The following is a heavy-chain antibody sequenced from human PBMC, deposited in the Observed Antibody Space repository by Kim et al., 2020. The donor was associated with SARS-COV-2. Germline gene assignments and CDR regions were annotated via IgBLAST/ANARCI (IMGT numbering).Heavy chain of an antibody. CDR2: IKSKTDGGTT. Sequence: GGSLRLSCAASGFTFNNAWMSWVRQAPGKGLEWVGRIKSKTDGGTTDYAARVKGRFTISRDDSKNTLYLQMNSLKTEDTDVYYCTTPPPRVQLGRRDAFDSWGKGTMVTVSS. CDR1: GFTFNNAW. J-gene: IGHJ3*02. CDR3: TTPPPRVQLGRRDAFDS. D-gene: IGHD1-1*01. V-gene: IGHV3-15*01.